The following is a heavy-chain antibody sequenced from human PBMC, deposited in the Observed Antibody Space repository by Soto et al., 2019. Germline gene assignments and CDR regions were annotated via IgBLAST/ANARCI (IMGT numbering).Heavy chain of an antibody. CDR1: GGTFSSYA. J-gene: IGHJ6*02. CDR2: IIPIFGTA. CDR3: ASSVWDHTAMVYYYYYGMDV. Sequence: SVKVSCKASGGTFSSYAISWVRQAPGQGLEWMGGIIPIFGTANYAQKFQGRVTITADKSTSTAYMELSSLRSEDTAVYYCASSVWDHTAMVYYYYYGMDVWGQGTTVTAS. D-gene: IGHD5-18*01. V-gene: IGHV1-69*06.